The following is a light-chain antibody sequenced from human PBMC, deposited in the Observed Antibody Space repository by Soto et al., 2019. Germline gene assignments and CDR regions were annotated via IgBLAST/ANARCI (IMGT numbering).Light chain of an antibody. CDR1: QSMSDS. CDR2: SAS. J-gene: IGKJ2*01. V-gene: IGKV1-39*01. Sequence: DIQLTQSPSSLSASVGDRVTITCRASQSMSDSLNWYQQKSGKAPKLLIYSASSLESGVPSRFSGSGSGTDFTLTISSLQPEDFGTYFCQQSYSNSYTCGQWTTLEIK. CDR3: QQSYSNSYT.